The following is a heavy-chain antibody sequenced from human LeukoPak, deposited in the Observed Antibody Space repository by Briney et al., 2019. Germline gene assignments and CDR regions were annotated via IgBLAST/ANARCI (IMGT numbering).Heavy chain of an antibody. J-gene: IGHJ4*02. D-gene: IGHD2-2*01. V-gene: IGHV3-23*01. CDR3: SSLLVVVVPAAREQADY. CDR2: ISGSGGST. CDR1: GFTFSSYA. Sequence: GGSLRLSCAASGFTFSSYAMSWVRQAPGKGLEWVSAISGSGGSTYYADSVKGRFTISRDSSKNTLYLQMNSLRAEDTAVYYCSSLLVVVVPAAREQADYWGQGTLVTVSS.